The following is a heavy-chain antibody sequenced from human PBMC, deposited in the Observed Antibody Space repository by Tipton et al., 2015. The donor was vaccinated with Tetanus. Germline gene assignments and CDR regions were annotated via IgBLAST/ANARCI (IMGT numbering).Heavy chain of an antibody. D-gene: IGHD5-24*01. CDR2: IFYSGRT. CDR3: AGYRVGWGGRGY. V-gene: IGHV4-59*01. J-gene: IGHJ4*02. CDR1: SGSLSSSY. Sequence: TLSLTCTVSSGSLSSSYWSWIRQPPGKGLEWIGYIFYSGRTTYNPSLQSRVTISLDRSKNQFSLNLISVTTADTAVFFCAGYRVGWGGRGYWGQGTLVTVSS.